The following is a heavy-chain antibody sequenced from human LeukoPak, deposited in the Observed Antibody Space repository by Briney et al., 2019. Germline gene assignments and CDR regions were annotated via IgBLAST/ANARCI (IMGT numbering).Heavy chain of an antibody. CDR1: GGSLSSSNYY. V-gene: IGHV4-39*01. Sequence: SETLSLTCSVSGGSLSSSNYYWGWIRQPPGKGLEWIGSIHYSGSTFYNPSLESRVTISVDTSKNQFPLKLTSVTASDSAVYYCARRGMAVAGAGNYYFGYWGQGALVTVSS. CDR2: IHYSGST. J-gene: IGHJ4*02. CDR3: ARRGMAVAGAGNYYFGY. D-gene: IGHD6-19*01.